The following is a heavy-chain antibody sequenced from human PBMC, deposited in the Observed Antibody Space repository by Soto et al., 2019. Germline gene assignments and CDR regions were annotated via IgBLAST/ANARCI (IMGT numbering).Heavy chain of an antibody. V-gene: IGHV4-39*01. Sequence: QLQLQESGPGLVKPSETLSSTCTVSGDSISITSCYLGWVRQPPGKGLEWIGSIHSSGSTHYNPTLQRRGTISGDASKKQFSLQLRSVTAADTAGYYSASTKNETLYFDYWGQGTLVTVSS. CDR2: IHSSGST. J-gene: IGHJ4*02. CDR3: ASTKNETLYFDY. CDR1: GDSISITSCY. D-gene: IGHD2-15*01.